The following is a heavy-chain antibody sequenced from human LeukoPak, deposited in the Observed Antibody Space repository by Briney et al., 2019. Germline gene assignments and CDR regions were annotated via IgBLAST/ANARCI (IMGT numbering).Heavy chain of an antibody. Sequence: KSSETLSLTCTVSGGSISSSSYFWGWIRQPPEKGLEWIESVFYTGDTYYSPSLKSRVTLSVDTSKNHFSLRLTSVTAADAAVYYCARVLRDGHNDPFDNWGQGTLVTVSS. CDR3: ARVLRDGHNDPFDN. D-gene: IGHD5-24*01. CDR1: GGSISSSSYF. CDR2: VFYTGDT. V-gene: IGHV4-39*01. J-gene: IGHJ3*02.